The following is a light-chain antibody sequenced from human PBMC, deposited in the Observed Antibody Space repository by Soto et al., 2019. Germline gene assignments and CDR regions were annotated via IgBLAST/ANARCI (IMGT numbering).Light chain of an antibody. CDR3: QQFQSSLRT. CDR2: GAS. CDR1: QTVSSSY. J-gene: IGKJ1*01. Sequence: EIVLTQSPGSLSLSPGERATLSCRASQTVSSSYLAWYQQKPGQAPRLLIFGASTRATGIPDRFSGGGSGTDFTLTISRLEADDFAVYYCQQFQSSLRTFGQGTQVEV. V-gene: IGKV3-20*01.